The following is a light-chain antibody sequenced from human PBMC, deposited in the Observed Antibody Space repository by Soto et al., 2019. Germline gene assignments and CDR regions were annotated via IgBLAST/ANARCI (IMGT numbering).Light chain of an antibody. V-gene: IGLV2-14*03. CDR3: VSYTSGTTYV. Sequence: QSVLTQPASVSDSPGQSITISCTGTSSDVGGSNFVSWYQQHPGKPPKLIIYDVANRPSGVSNRFSGSKSGSTASLIISRLQTEDEADYYFVSYTSGTTYVFGTGTKVTLL. CDR2: DVA. CDR1: SSDVGGSNF. J-gene: IGLJ1*01.